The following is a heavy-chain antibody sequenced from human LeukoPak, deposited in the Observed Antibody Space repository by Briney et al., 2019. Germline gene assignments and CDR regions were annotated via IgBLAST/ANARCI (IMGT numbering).Heavy chain of an antibody. Sequence: PSETLSLTCTLSGGSIRGYYWSWIRQPPGKGREWIGFIYYTGSTNYNPSLTRRVTVSVDTSKTQFSLNLSSVSAADTAVYYCAGYATTVTTNDYWGQGTLVTVSS. V-gene: IGHV4-59*08. CDR3: AGYATTVTTNDY. CDR2: IYYTGST. CDR1: GGSIRGYY. D-gene: IGHD4-11*01. J-gene: IGHJ4*02.